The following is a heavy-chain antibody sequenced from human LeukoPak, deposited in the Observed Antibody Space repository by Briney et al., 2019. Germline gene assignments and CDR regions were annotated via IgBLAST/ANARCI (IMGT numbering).Heavy chain of an antibody. V-gene: IGHV3-30-3*01. D-gene: IGHD6-13*01. Sequence: GRSLRLSCAASGFTFSSYAMHWVRQAPGKGLEWVAVISYDGSNKYYADSVKGRFTISRDNSKNTLYLQMNSLRAEDTAVYYCARVIAAWAAEDPDYWGQGTLVTVSS. CDR2: ISYDGSNK. CDR3: ARVIAAWAAEDPDY. CDR1: GFTFSSYA. J-gene: IGHJ4*02.